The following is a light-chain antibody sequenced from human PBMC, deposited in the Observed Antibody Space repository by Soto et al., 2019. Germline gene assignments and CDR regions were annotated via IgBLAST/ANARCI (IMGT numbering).Light chain of an antibody. CDR1: SSNIGSNY. CDR2: DNA. CDR3: GTWDSNLNVAV. V-gene: IGLV1-51*01. Sequence: QSVLTQPPSVSAAPGQKITISCSGSSSNIGSNYVSWYQQLPGTAPKVLIYDNAKRPSGIPDRFAGSKSATSATLGITGPQTGDEADYYCGTWDSNLNVAVFGTGTKLTVL. J-gene: IGLJ1*01.